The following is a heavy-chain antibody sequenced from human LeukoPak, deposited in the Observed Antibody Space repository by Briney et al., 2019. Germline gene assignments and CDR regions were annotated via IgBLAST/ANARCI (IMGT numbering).Heavy chain of an antibody. Sequence: GESLKISCKGSGYSFTSYWIGWVRQLPGKGLEWMGIIYPGDSDTRYSPSFQGQVTISADKSISTAYLQWSSLKASDTAMYYCARVQQRGFYYYYGMDVWGQGTTVTVSS. V-gene: IGHV5-51*01. CDR2: IYPGDSDT. J-gene: IGHJ6*02. CDR3: ARVQQRGFYYYYGMDV. D-gene: IGHD6-13*01. CDR1: GYSFTSYW.